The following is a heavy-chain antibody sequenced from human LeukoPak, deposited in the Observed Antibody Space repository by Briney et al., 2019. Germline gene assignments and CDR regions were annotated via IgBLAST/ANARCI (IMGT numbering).Heavy chain of an antibody. J-gene: IGHJ3*01. Sequence: GGSLRLSCAASGFTLSSYEMNWVRLAPGKGLEWISYISRTGNSIYYADSVKGRFTISRDSAENSLYLQMNSLRAEDTAVYYCARGGLQVGVDAFDFWGPGTLVTVSS. CDR1: GFTLSSYE. CDR3: ARGGLQVGVDAFDF. D-gene: IGHD4-11*01. V-gene: IGHV3-48*03. CDR2: ISRTGNSI.